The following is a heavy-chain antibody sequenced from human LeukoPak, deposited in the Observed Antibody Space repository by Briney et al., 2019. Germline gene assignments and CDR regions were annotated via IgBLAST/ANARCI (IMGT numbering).Heavy chain of an antibody. D-gene: IGHD6-13*01. Sequence: SETLSLTCAVYGGSFSGYYWSWIRQPPGKGLEWIGEINHSGSTNYNPSLKSRVTISVDTSKNQFSLKLSSVTAADTAVYYCARARTGYSSSWYMSWFDPGAREPWSPSPQ. CDR2: INHSGST. CDR3: ARARTGYSSSWYMSWFDP. J-gene: IGHJ5*02. V-gene: IGHV4-34*01. CDR1: GGSFSGYY.